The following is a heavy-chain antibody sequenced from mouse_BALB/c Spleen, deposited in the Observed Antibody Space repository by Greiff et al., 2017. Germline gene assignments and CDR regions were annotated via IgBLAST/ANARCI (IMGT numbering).Heavy chain of an antibody. CDR3: ARDPHYYGSFDY. V-gene: IGHV5-6-3*01. CDR1: GFTFSSYG. J-gene: IGHJ2*01. CDR2: INSNGGST. Sequence: EVHLVESGGGLVQPGGSLKLSCAASGFTFSSYGMSWVRQTPDKRLELVATINSNGGSTYYPDSVKGRFTISRDNAKNTLYLQMSSLKSEDTAMYYCARDPHYYGSFDYWGQGTTLTVSS. D-gene: IGHD1-1*01.